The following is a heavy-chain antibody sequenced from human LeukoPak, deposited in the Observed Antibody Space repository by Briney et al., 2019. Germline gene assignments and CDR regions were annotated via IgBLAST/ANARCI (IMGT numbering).Heavy chain of an antibody. D-gene: IGHD2/OR15-2a*01. J-gene: IGHJ4*02. CDR3: ARGRHRDNSQSKYRNTFFDY. CDR2: IYYSGST. Sequence: PSETLSLTCTVSGGSISDYYWSWIRQPPGKGLEWIGYIYYSGSTNFSPSLKSRVTISIDTSKNQFSLKLNSVTAADTAVYYCARGRHRDNSQSKYRNTFFDYWGQGALVTVSS. V-gene: IGHV4-59*01. CDR1: GGSISDYY.